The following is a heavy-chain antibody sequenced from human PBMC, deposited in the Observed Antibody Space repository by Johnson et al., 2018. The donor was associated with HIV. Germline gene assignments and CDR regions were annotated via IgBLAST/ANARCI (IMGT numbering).Heavy chain of an antibody. CDR1: GFTFSSYA. V-gene: IGHV3-30-3*01. CDR2: ISYDGSNK. Sequence: QVQLVESGGGVVQPGRSLRLSCAASGFTFSSYAMHWVRQAPGKGLEWVAVISYDGSNKYYADSVKGRFPISRDNSKNTLYLQMNSLRAEETAVYYCAKDEGRGYSYDAFDIWGQGTMVTVSS. D-gene: IGHD3-3*01. J-gene: IGHJ3*02. CDR3: AKDEGRGYSYDAFDI.